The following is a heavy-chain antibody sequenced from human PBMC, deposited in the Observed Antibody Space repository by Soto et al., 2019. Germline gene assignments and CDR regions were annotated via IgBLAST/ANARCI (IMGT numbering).Heavy chain of an antibody. D-gene: IGHD2-2*01. J-gene: IGHJ6*02. CDR3: ASAYCSSTSCYGGDYYYGMDV. V-gene: IGHV4-31*11. Sequence: SETLSLTCAVYGGSFSGYYWSWIRQHPGKGLEWIGYIYYSGSTYYNPSLKSRVTISVDTSKNQFSLKLSSVTAADTAVYYCASAYCSSTSCYGGDYYYGMDVWGQGTTVTVSS. CDR2: IYYSGST. CDR1: GGSFSGYY.